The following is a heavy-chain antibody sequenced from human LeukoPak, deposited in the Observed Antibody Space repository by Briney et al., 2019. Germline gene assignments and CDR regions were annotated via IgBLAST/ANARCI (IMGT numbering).Heavy chain of an antibody. D-gene: IGHD3-10*01. J-gene: IGHJ5*02. Sequence: SETLSLTCTVSGGSISSSSYYWGWIRQPPGKGLEWIGSIYYSGSTYYNPSLKSRVTISLDTSKNQFSLNLTSVTAADTAVYYCARLDSETYYSLDTWGQGTLVTVSS. CDR2: IYYSGST. CDR1: GGSISSSSYY. V-gene: IGHV4-39*07. CDR3: ARLDSETYYSLDT.